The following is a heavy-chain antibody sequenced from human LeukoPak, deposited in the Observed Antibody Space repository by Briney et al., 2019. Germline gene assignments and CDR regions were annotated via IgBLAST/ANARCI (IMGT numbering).Heavy chain of an antibody. V-gene: IGHV4-4*07. CDR1: GGSISSYY. J-gene: IGHJ3*02. CDR3: ARCSSSWPLYGAFDI. D-gene: IGHD6-13*01. CDR2: IYTSGST. Sequence: XETLSLTCTVSGGSISSYYWSWIRQPAGKGLEWIGRIYTSGSTNYNPSLKSRVTMSVDTSKNQFSLKLSSVTAADTAVYYCARCSSSWPLYGAFDIWGQGTMVTVSS.